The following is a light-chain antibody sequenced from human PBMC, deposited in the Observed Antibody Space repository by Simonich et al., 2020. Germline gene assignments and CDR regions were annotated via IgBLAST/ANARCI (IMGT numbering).Light chain of an antibody. V-gene: IGKV3-11*01. J-gene: IGKJ2*01. CDR1: QSVSSY. CDR2: DAS. Sequence: EIVLTQSPATLSLSPGQRATLSCRASQSVSSYLAWYQQKPGQAPRLLIYDASTRATGIPARFSGSGSGTDFTLTISSIEPEDFAVYYCQQRSNWSTFGQGTKLEIK. CDR3: QQRSNWST.